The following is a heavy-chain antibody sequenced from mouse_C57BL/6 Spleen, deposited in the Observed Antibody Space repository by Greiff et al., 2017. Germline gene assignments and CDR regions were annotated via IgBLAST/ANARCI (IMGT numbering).Heavy chain of an antibody. Sequence: QVQLQQPGTELVRPGASVTLSCKASGYTFTDYEMHWVKQTPVHGLEWIGAIDPETGGTAYNQKFKGKAILTADKSSSTAYMELRSLTSEDSAVYYCTRFITTVVDYWGQGTTLTVSS. V-gene: IGHV1-15*01. D-gene: IGHD1-1*01. CDR1: GYTFTDYE. J-gene: IGHJ2*01. CDR2: IDPETGGT. CDR3: TRFITTVVDY.